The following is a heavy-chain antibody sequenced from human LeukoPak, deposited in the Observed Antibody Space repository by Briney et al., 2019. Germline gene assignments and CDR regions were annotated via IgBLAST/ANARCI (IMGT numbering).Heavy chain of an antibody. D-gene: IGHD6-6*01. CDR3: ARDGISARPSSLDS. J-gene: IGHJ4*02. V-gene: IGHV1-69*06. Sequence: GASVKVSCKASGGTFSSYAINWVRQAPGQGLEWMGGIIPIFGTANYAQKFQGRVTITADKSTTTAYMELSRLRSEDTAVYYCARDGISARPSSLDSWGQGVLVTVSS. CDR1: GGTFSSYA. CDR2: IIPIFGTA.